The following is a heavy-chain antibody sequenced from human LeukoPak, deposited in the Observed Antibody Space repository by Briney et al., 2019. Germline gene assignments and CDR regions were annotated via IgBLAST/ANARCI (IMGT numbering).Heavy chain of an antibody. V-gene: IGHV3-23*01. CDR2: ISGSGGST. CDR3: ARDFQGSSWNWFFDY. CDR1: GFTFSSYG. J-gene: IGHJ4*02. D-gene: IGHD6-13*01. Sequence: GGSLRLSCAASGFTFSSYGMSWVRQAPGKGLEWVSAISGSGGSTYYADSVKGRFTISRDNAKNSLYLQMNSLRAEDTAVYYCARDFQGSSWNWFFDYWGQGTLVTVSS.